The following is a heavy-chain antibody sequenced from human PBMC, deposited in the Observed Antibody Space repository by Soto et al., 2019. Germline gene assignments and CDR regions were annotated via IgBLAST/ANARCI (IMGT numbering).Heavy chain of an antibody. V-gene: IGHV1-69*13. Sequence: ASVKVSCKASGGTFSSYAISWVRQAPGQGLEWMGGIIPIFGTANYAQKFQGRVTITADESTSTAYMELSSLRSEDTAVYYCAREAGGPYQQWLARVTEYYYYYYGMDVWGQGTTVTVSS. D-gene: IGHD6-19*01. CDR2: IIPIFGTA. J-gene: IGHJ6*02. CDR1: GGTFSSYA. CDR3: AREAGGPYQQWLARVTEYYYYYYGMDV.